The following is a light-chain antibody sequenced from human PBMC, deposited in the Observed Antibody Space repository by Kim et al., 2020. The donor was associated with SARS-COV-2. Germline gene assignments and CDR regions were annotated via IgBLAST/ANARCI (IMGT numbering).Light chain of an antibody. V-gene: IGKV3-20*01. CDR1: QTVSAKY. CDR3: QQFCDSPPWK. CDR2: GSF. Sequence: ETLLTQSPGTLSLSPGERATLTCRASQTVSAKYLAWYQQKAGQAPRLLIRGSFTRAPGVPDRFNGSRSGTDFMLTISNLEPEDSAIYYCQQFCDSPPWKFGQGTKVDIK. J-gene: IGKJ1*01.